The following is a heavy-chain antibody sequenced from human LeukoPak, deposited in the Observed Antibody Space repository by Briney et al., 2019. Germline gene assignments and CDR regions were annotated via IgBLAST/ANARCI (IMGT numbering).Heavy chain of an antibody. Sequence: SETLSLTCTVSGGSISSYYWSWIRQPPGKGLEWIGRIYTSGSTNYNPSLKSRVTMSVDTSKNQFSLKLSSVTAADTAVYYCARAVRFLEWLSHGAFDIWGQGTMVTVSS. V-gene: IGHV4-4*07. CDR1: GGSISSYY. J-gene: IGHJ3*02. CDR2: IYTSGST. D-gene: IGHD3-3*01. CDR3: ARAVRFLEWLSHGAFDI.